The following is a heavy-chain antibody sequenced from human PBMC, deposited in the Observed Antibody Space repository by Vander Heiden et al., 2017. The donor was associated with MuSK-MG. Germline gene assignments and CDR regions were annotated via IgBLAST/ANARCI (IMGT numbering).Heavy chain of an antibody. J-gene: IGHJ5*02. CDR2: FDPEEGET. CDR1: GSTLTDLS. D-gene: IGHD4-17*01. Sequence: QVQLVQSGAEVKKPGASVKVSCKVSGSTLTDLSMHWVRLSPGKGLEWMGVFDPEEGETIYAQIFQGRVTMTEDTSTDTAYMELSSLRSGDTAMYYCVTMATVTISWFDPWGQGTPVTVSS. V-gene: IGHV1-24*01. CDR3: VTMATVTISWFDP.